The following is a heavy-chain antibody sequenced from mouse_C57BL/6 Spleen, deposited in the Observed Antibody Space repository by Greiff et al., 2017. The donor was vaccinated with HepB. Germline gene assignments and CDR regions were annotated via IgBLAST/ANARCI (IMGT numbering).Heavy chain of an antibody. CDR1: GYTFTSYW. Sequence: VQLQQPGAELVKPGASVKMSCKASGYTFTSYWITWVKQRPGQGLEWIGDIYPGSGSTNYNEKFKSKATLTVDTSSSTAYMPLSSLTSEDAAVYYWARQDDGSSGFAYWGQGTLVTVSA. D-gene: IGHD1-1*01. V-gene: IGHV1-55*01. CDR2: IYPGSGST. J-gene: IGHJ3*01. CDR3: ARQDDGSSGFAY.